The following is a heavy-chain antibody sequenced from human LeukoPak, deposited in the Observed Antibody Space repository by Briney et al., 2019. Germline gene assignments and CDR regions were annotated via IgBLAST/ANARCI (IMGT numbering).Heavy chain of an antibody. D-gene: IGHD3-22*01. V-gene: IGHV4-39*07. Sequence: SETLSLTCTVSGGSISSSSYFWGWIRQPPGKGLDWIGSFHYSGNTHYNPSLKSRVTISVDTSKNQFSLKLSSVTAADTAVYYCARLTYYYDSSGYYSQYYYYYMDVWGKGTTVTISS. J-gene: IGHJ6*03. CDR2: FHYSGNT. CDR1: GGSISSSSYF. CDR3: ARLTYYYDSSGYYSQYYYYYMDV.